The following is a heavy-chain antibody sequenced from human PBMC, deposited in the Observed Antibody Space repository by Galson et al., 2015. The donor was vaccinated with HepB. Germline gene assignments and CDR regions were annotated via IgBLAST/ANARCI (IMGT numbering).Heavy chain of an antibody. CDR1: GGTFSSYA. V-gene: IGHV1-69*13. J-gene: IGHJ3*02. CDR3: ARDRDYDSSGYPKNAFDI. Sequence: SVKVSCKASGGTFSSYAISWVRQAPGQGLEWMGGIIPIFGTANYAQKFQGRVTITADESTSTAYMELSSLRSEDTAVYYCARDRDYDSSGYPKNAFDIWGQGTMVTVSS. D-gene: IGHD3-22*01. CDR2: IIPIFGTA.